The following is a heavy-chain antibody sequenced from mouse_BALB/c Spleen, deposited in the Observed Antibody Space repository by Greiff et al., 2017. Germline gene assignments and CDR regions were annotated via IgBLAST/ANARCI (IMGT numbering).Heavy chain of an antibody. V-gene: IGHV7-3*02. CDR2: IRNKANGYTT. D-gene: IGHD2-1*01. CDR3: ARLSYGLAWFAY. CDR1: GFTFTDYY. J-gene: IGHJ3*01. Sequence: EVKLLESGGGLVQPGGSLRLSCATSGFTFTDYYMSWVRQPPGKALEWLGFIRNKANGYTTEYSASVKGRFTISRDNSQSILYLQMNTLRAEDSATYYCARLSYGLAWFAYWGQGTLVTVSA.